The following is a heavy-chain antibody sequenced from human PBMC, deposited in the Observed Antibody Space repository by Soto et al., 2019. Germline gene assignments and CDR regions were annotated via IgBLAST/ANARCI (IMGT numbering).Heavy chain of an antibody. CDR1: GYTFTSYD. CDR3: ARAVGSGWNTHFDY. V-gene: IGHV1-8*01. J-gene: IGHJ4*02. CDR2: MNPNSGNT. Sequence: QVQLVQAGAEVNKPGASVKVSCKASGYTFTSYDINWVRQATGQGLEWMGWMNPNSGNTGSAQKFQGRVTMTRNTSISTAYMELSSLRSEDTAVYYCARAVGSGWNTHFDYWGQGTLVTVSS. D-gene: IGHD6-19*01.